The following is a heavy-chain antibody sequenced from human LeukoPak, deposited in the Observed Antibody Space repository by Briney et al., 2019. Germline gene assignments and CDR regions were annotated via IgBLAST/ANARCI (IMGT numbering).Heavy chain of an antibody. V-gene: IGHV3-7*01. CDR3: ARGNGDYGLYYFDY. Sequence: GGSLRLAWAASGFTFSSYWMSWVRQAPGKGLEWVANIKQDGSEKYYVDSVKGRFTISRDNAKNSLYLQMNSLGAEDTAVYYCARGNGDYGLYYFDYWGQGTLVTVSS. CDR2: IKQDGSEK. CDR1: GFTFSSYW. D-gene: IGHD4-17*01. J-gene: IGHJ4*02.